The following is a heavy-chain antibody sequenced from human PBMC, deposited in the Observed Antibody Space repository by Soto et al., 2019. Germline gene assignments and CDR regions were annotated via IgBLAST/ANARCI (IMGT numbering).Heavy chain of an antibody. D-gene: IGHD2-15*01. Sequence: RLSCAASGFTFSGYSMNWVRQAPGKGLEWVSSISSSSSYIYHAGSVKGRFTISRDNAKNSLYLQMNSLRAEDTAVYYCARESDGQWSPPGDYWGQGTLVTVSS. CDR2: ISSSSSYI. J-gene: IGHJ4*02. V-gene: IGHV3-21*01. CDR3: ARESDGQWSPPGDY. CDR1: GFTFSGYS.